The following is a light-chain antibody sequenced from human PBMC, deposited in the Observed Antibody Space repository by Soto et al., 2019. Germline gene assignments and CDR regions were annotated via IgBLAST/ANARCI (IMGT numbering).Light chain of an antibody. Sequence: EIVLTQSPGTLSLSPGERATLSCRASQSVSSSYLAWYQQKPGHAPRLLIYGASSRATGIPDRFSGSGSGTDFTLTISRLEAEDFAVYYCQQYGSSPTTFGRGAKVEIK. CDR2: GAS. CDR1: QSVSSSY. J-gene: IGKJ1*01. CDR3: QQYGSSPTT. V-gene: IGKV3-20*01.